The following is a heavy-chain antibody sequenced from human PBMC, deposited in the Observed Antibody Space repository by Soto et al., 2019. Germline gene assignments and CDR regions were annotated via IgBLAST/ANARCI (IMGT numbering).Heavy chain of an antibody. Sequence: SQTMSLTCAVFANCNTSGGYSWHSNRQPPRKGLEWIASIYPTGSTYYNPSLKSRVTISLDRSKNQFSLNLISVTAADTAGSYYPRAGAITHPFGHWGRGALVTVSS. J-gene: IGHJ4*02. V-gene: IGHV4-30-2*01. CDR1: ANCNTSGGYS. D-gene: IGHD3-10*01. CDR3: PRAGAITHPFGH. CDR2: IYPTGST.